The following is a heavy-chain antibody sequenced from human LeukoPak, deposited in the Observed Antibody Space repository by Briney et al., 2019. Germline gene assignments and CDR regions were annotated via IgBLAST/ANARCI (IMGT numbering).Heavy chain of an antibody. Sequence: PSETLSVTCTVSGDSINTYYWNWIRQPPGKGLEWIGNIYYTGSTKYNPALKSRVTISVDTSKNQFSLKLSSVTAADTAVYYCASFLLGEYYYYGMDVWGQGTTVTVSS. V-gene: IGHV4-59*01. CDR3: ASFLLGEYYYYGMDV. J-gene: IGHJ6*02. CDR1: GDSINTYY. CDR2: IYYTGST. D-gene: IGHD2-15*01.